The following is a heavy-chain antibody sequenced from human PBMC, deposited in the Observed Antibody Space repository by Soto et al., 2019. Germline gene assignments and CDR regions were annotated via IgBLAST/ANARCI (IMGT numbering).Heavy chain of an antibody. D-gene: IGHD1-7*01. J-gene: IGHJ6*03. Sequence: GGSLRLSCAASGFTFSSYAMHWVRQAPGKGLEYVSAISSNGGSTYYANSVKGRFTISRDNSKNTLYLQMGSLRAEDMAVYYCARVFSIGVWNYLPKSRTMDVWGKGTTVTVSS. CDR1: GFTFSSYA. V-gene: IGHV3-64*01. CDR2: ISSNGGST. CDR3: ARVFSIGVWNYLPKSRTMDV.